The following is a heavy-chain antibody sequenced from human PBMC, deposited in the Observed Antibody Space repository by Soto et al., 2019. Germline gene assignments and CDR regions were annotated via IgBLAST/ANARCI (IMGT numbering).Heavy chain of an antibody. V-gene: IGHV1-46*03. Sequence: QVQLVQSGAEVKKPGASVKVSCKASGYTFTSYYMHWVRQAPGQGLEWMEIINPSGGSTSYAQKFQGRVTMTRDTSTSTVYMELSSLRSEDTAVYYCARNVGAGEWLLFLGYFDYWGQGTLVTVSS. J-gene: IGHJ4*02. CDR2: INPSGGST. CDR3: ARNVGAGEWLLFLGYFDY. D-gene: IGHD3-3*01. CDR1: GYTFTSYY.